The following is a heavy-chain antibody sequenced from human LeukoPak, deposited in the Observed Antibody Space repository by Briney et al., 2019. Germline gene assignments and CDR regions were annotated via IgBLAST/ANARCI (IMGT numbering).Heavy chain of an antibody. CDR3: AREMAAKRRSGWPRYFDY. Sequence: SETLSLTCAVYGGSFSGYYWSWIRQPPGKGLEWSGEINHSGSTNYNPSLKSRVTISVDTSKNQFSLTLSSVTAADTAVYYCAREMAAKRRSGWPRYFDYWGQGTLVTVSS. D-gene: IGHD6-19*01. V-gene: IGHV4-34*01. CDR2: INHSGST. J-gene: IGHJ4*02. CDR1: GGSFSGYY.